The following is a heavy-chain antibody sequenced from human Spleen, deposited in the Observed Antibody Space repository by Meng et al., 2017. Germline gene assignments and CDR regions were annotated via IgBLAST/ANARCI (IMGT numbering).Heavy chain of an antibody. CDR2: INPNIGGT. V-gene: IGHV1-2*06. Sequence: QVQLVQSGDEVKEPGALVKVCCKASGYTFTGYYMHGVRQAPGQGLEWMGRINPNIGGTNYAQKFQGRVIMTRDTSISTAYMVLSRLRSDDTAVDYCATGSWNNNIRFDYWGQGTLVTVSS. CDR1: GYTFTGYY. CDR3: ATGSWNNNIRFDY. J-gene: IGHJ4*02. D-gene: IGHD1-1*01.